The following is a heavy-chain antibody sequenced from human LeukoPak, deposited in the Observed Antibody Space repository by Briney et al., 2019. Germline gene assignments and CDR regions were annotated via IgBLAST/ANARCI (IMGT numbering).Heavy chain of an antibody. J-gene: IGHJ4*02. V-gene: IGHV4-59*01. Sequence: PSETLSLTCTVSGGSISSYYWSWIRQPPGKGLEWIGYIYYSGSTNYNPSLKSRVTISVDASKNQFSLKLSSVTAADTAVYYCARAWGPSTMVRGVPSFDYWGQGTLVTVSS. CDR2: IYYSGST. D-gene: IGHD3-10*01. CDR1: GGSISSYY. CDR3: ARAWGPSTMVRGVPSFDY.